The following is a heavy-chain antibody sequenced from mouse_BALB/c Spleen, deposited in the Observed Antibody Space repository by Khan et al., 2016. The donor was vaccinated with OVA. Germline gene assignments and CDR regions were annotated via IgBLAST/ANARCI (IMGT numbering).Heavy chain of an antibody. CDR1: GYTFTSYT. D-gene: IGHD2-14*01. J-gene: IGHJ3*01. V-gene: IGHV1-4*01. CDR3: VRDGAYHRNDGWVAY. Sequence: QVQLQQSGAELARPGASVKMSCKASGYTFTSYTIHWIKLRPGQGLEWIGYINPSNGYTNYNQKFKDKATLTADKSSTTAYLELSSPTSDDSALYNCVRDGAYHRNDGWVAYWGQGTLVTVSA. CDR2: INPSNGYT.